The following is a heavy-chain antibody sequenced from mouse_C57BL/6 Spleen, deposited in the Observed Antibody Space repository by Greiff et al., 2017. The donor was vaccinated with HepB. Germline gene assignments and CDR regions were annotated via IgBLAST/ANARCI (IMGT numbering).Heavy chain of an antibody. CDR1: GYSFTSGYY. CDR3: APVITTGVARPFAY. V-gene: IGHV3-6*01. D-gene: IGHD1-1*01. Sequence: EVKVEESGPGLVKPSQSLSLTCSVTGYSFTSGYYWYWIRQFPGNKLEWMGYISYDGSNNYNPYLKNRISITRDTSKNQFFLKLNSVTTEDTATDYCAPVITTGVARPFAYWGQGTLVTVSA. CDR2: ISYDGSN. J-gene: IGHJ3*01.